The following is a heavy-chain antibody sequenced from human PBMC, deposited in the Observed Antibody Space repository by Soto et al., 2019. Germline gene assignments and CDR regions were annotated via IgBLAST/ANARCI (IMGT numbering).Heavy chain of an antibody. CDR1: GFTFSSYS. CDR3: ARGRTVRDHDDFDL. J-gene: IGHJ4*02. Sequence: QVQLVESGGGVVHPGRSLRLSCAASGFTFSSYSMHWVRQAPGKGLEWVAAMSDDGNSKYFADSVKGRFTISRDNSKNTLSLQMNSRGAEDSAVYYCARGRTVRDHDDFDLWGQGTLVTVSS. D-gene: IGHD2-21*01. CDR2: MSDDGNSK. V-gene: IGHV3-30-3*01.